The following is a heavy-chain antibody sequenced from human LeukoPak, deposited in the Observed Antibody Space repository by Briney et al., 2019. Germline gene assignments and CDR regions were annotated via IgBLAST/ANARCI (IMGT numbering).Heavy chain of an antibody. CDR2: IRSKANSYAT. Sequence: GSLRLSCAASGFTFSGSAMHWVRQASGKGLEWVGRIRSKANSYATAYAASVKGRFTISRDDSKNTAYLQMNSLKTEDTAVYYCTRSVAGTPDFDYWGQGTLVTVSS. J-gene: IGHJ4*02. CDR1: GFTFSGSA. D-gene: IGHD6-19*01. V-gene: IGHV3-73*01. CDR3: TRSVAGTPDFDY.